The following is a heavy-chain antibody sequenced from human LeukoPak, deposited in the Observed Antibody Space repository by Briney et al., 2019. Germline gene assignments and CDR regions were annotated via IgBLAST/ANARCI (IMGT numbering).Heavy chain of an antibody. V-gene: IGHV3-21*01. Sequence: GGSLRLSCVASGFTFSDFDMNWVRQAPGKGLEWVSSISTSGSNTYYADSVRGRFTISRHNAKNSIYLQLSSLRAEDSAVYYCAREENYGARYLDHWGQGALVLVSS. D-gene: IGHD4/OR15-4a*01. CDR1: GFTFSDFD. J-gene: IGHJ4*02. CDR2: ISTSGSNT. CDR3: AREENYGARYLDH.